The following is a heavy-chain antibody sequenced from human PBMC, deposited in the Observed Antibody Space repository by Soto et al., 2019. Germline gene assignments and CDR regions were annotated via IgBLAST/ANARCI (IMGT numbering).Heavy chain of an antibody. CDR1: GFSLSTSGVG. D-gene: IGHD6-13*01. CDR2: LYWDDDK. Sequence: QITLKESGPTLVKPTQTLTLSCTFSGFSLSTSGVGVCWIRQPPVKALEWLVLLYWDDDKRYSPSLKSRLIITKHTSNTAVVLTMTNMDPVDTATFFCADFPAAGLSYFDYWGQGTLVTVSS. V-gene: IGHV2-5*02. J-gene: IGHJ4*02. CDR3: ADFPAAGLSYFDY.